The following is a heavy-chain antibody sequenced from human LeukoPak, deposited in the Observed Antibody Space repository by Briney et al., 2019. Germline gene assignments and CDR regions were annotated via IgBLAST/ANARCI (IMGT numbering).Heavy chain of an antibody. J-gene: IGHJ4*02. CDR1: GGSISSSSYY. CDR2: IYYSGST. Sequence: PSETLSLTCTVSGGSISSSSYYWGWIRQPPGKGLEWIGSIYYSGSTYYNPSLKSRVTMSVDTSKNQFSLKLSSVTAADTAVYYCARLLGGNPTDYWGQGTLVTVSS. CDR3: ARLLGGNPTDY. V-gene: IGHV4-39*07. D-gene: IGHD2-21*01.